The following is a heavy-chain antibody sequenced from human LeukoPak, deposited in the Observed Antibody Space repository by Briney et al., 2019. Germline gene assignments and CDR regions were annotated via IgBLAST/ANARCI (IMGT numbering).Heavy chain of an antibody. CDR2: IYHSGST. CDR3: ARRPIVVVPAAYNWFDP. D-gene: IGHD2-2*01. J-gene: IGHJ5*02. Sequence: PSGTLSLTCAVSGGSISSSNWWSWVRQPPGKGLEWIGEIYHSGSTNYNPSLKSRVTISVDKSKNQFSLKLSSVTAADTAVYYCARRPIVVVPAAYNWFDPWGQGTLVTVSS. CDR1: GGSISSSNW. V-gene: IGHV4-4*02.